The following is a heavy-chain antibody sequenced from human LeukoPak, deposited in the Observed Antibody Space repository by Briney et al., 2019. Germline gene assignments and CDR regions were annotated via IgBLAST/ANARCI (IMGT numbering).Heavy chain of an antibody. CDR2: ISGSGGST. V-gene: IGHV3-23*01. J-gene: IGHJ3*02. D-gene: IGHD4-17*01. CDR1: GFTFSNAW. Sequence: PGGSLRLSCAASGFTFSNAWMSWVRQAPGKGLEWVSAISGSGGSTYYADSVKGRFTISRDNSKNTLYLQMNSLRAEDTAVYYCAKESSVGRQIYGDYGDAFDIRGQGTMVTVSS. CDR3: AKESSVGRQIYGDYGDAFDI.